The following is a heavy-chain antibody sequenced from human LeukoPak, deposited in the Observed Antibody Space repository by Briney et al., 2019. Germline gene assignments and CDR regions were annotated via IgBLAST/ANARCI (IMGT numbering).Heavy chain of an antibody. Sequence: PGGSLRLSCAASVFTLSNYWMHWVRQAPGKGLVWVSRGEGDGSTSTYADSVKGRFTISRDNAKNTLYLQMNSLRAEDTAMYYCTKSDHFDYWGQGTLVTVSS. CDR3: TKSDHFDY. CDR1: VFTLSNYW. CDR2: GEGDGSTS. D-gene: IGHD2-21*02. J-gene: IGHJ4*02. V-gene: IGHV3-74*03.